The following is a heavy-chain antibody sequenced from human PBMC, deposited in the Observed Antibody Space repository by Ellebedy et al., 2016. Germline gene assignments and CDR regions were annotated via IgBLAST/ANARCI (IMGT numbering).Heavy chain of an antibody. CDR2: IYYSGST. D-gene: IGHD5-18*01. CDR3: ARGRYSYYDY. Sequence: SETLSLTXTASGGSISNYYWSWIRQPPGKGLEWIGYIYYSGSTNYNPSLKSRVTISVDTSKSQFSLKLSSVTAADTAVYYCARGRYSYYDYWGQGTLVTVSS. V-gene: IGHV4-59*01. J-gene: IGHJ4*02. CDR1: GGSISNYY.